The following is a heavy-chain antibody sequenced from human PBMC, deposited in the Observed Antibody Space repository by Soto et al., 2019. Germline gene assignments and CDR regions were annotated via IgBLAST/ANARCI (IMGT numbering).Heavy chain of an antibody. Sequence: QTLSLTCAMSGDSVSSNTAAWNWIRQSPSRGLEWLGRTYYRSKWYNDYAVSVKSRITINPDTSKNQFSLHLNSVTPEDTALYYCVRDVGFDFDYWGLGTLVTVSS. CDR3: VRDVGFDFDY. CDR2: TYYRSKWYN. D-gene: IGHD1-26*01. CDR1: GDSVSSNTAA. J-gene: IGHJ4*02. V-gene: IGHV6-1*01.